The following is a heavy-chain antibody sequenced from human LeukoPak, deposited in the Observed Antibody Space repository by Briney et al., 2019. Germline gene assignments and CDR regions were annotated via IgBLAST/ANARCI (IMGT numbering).Heavy chain of an antibody. CDR2: IIPILGIA. CDR3: ARDGYYDSSGYGY. V-gene: IGHV1-69*04. CDR1: GGTFSSYA. Sequence: SVKVSCKASGGTFSSYAISWVRQAPGQGLEWMGRIIPILGIANYAQKFQGRVTITADKSTSTAYMELSSLRSEDTAVYYCARDGYYDSSGYGYWGQGTLVTVSS. J-gene: IGHJ4*02. D-gene: IGHD3-22*01.